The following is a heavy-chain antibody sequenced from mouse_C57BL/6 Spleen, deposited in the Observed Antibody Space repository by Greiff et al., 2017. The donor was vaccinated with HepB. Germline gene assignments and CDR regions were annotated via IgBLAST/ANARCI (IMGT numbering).Heavy chain of an antibody. D-gene: IGHD2-3*01. J-gene: IGHJ2*01. CDR3: ARSDGYVYFDY. CDR1: GYSITSGYY. Sequence: ESGPGLVKPSQSLSLTCSVTGYSITSGYYWNWIRQFPGNKLEWMGYISYDGSNNYNPSLKNRISITRDTSKNQFFLKLNSVTTEDTATYYCARSDGYVYFDYWGQGTTLTVSS. CDR2: ISYDGSN. V-gene: IGHV3-6*01.